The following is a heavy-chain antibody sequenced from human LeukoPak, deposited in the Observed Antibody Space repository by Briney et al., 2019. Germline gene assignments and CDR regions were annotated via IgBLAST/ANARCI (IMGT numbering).Heavy chain of an antibody. CDR3: ATPGIRDQYDFDS. Sequence: QAGGSLRLSCAASAVTFTSYWMPWIRQAPGKGLVWVSRINPDGSSTNYADSVKGRFTISRDNVKNTLYLQMISLRAEDTAVYYCATPGIRDQYDFDSWGQGTLVTVSS. J-gene: IGHJ4*02. V-gene: IGHV3-74*01. CDR1: AVTFTSYW. D-gene: IGHD6-13*01. CDR2: INPDGSST.